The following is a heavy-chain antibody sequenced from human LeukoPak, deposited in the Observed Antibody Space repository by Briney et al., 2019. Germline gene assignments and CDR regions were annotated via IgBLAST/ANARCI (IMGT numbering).Heavy chain of an antibody. CDR3: AKLGAYSSSWYGFFDY. CDR1: GYKFTNYW. D-gene: IGHD6-13*01. Sequence: GESLKISCKGSGYKFTNYWIGWVRQMPGKGLEWMGLIYPGDSDTRYSPSFEGQVTISADKAISTAYLQWRSLKASDTAMYYCAKLGAYSSSWYGFFDYWGQGTLVTVSS. J-gene: IGHJ4*02. CDR2: IYPGDSDT. V-gene: IGHV5-51*01.